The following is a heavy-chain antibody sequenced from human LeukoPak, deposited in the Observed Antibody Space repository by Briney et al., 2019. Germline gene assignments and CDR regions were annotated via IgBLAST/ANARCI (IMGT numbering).Heavy chain of an antibody. J-gene: IGHJ5*02. D-gene: IGHD3-10*01. V-gene: IGHV4-39*07. CDR1: GGSISSSSYC. Sequence: SETLSLTCTVSGGSISSSSYCWSWIRQPPGKGLEWIGEINHSGSTNYNPSRKSRVTISVDTSKNQFSLKLSSVTAADTAVYYCATYYYGSGSYPNWFDPWGQGTLVTVSS. CDR2: INHSGST. CDR3: ATYYYGSGSYPNWFDP.